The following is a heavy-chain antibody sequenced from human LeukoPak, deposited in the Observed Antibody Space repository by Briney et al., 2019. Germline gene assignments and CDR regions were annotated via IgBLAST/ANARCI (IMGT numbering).Heavy chain of an antibody. D-gene: IGHD3-10*02. CDR3: AELGITMIGGV. J-gene: IGHJ6*04. Sequence: PGGSLILSCAASGFTFSSYAMSWVRQAPGKGLEWVSAISGSGGSTYYADSVKGRFTISRDNAKNSLYLQMNSLRAEDTAVYYCAELGITMIGGVWGKGTTVTISS. CDR2: ISGSGGST. CDR1: GFTFSSYA. V-gene: IGHV3-23*01.